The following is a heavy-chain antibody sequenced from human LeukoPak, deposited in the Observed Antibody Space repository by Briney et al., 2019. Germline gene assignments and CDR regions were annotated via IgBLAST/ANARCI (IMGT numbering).Heavy chain of an antibody. CDR3: ARITIFGVVTDPQYYYYGMDV. CDR1: GYTFTGYY. CDR2: INPNSGGT. Sequence: GASVKVSCKASGYTFTGYYMHWVRQAPGQGLEWMGWINPNSGGTNYAQKFQGRVTMTRDTSISTAYMELSRLRSDDTAVYYCARITIFGVVTDPQYYYYGMDVWGQGTTVTVSS. V-gene: IGHV1-2*02. D-gene: IGHD3-3*01. J-gene: IGHJ6*02.